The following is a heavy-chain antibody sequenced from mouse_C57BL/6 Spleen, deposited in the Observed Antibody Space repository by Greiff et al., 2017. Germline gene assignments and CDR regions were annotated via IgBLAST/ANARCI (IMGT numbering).Heavy chain of an antibody. CDR2: INPSNGGT. V-gene: IGHV1-53*01. Sequence: QVQLQQPGTELVKPGASVKLSCKASGYTFTSYWMHWVKQRPGQGLEWIGNINPSNGGTNYKDKFKSKATLTVDKSSSTAYMQLSSLTSEDSAVYYCARKTHYYGSSPFAYWGQGTLVTVSA. D-gene: IGHD1-1*01. CDR1: GYTFTSYW. J-gene: IGHJ3*01. CDR3: ARKTHYYGSSPFAY.